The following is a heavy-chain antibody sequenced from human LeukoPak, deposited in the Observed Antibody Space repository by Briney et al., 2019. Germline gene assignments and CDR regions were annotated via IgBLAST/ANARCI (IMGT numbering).Heavy chain of an antibody. V-gene: IGHV1-18*01. J-gene: IGHJ5*02. CDR3: AREYYYDSLHWFDP. D-gene: IGHD3-22*01. CDR1: GYTFTNYG. CDR2: ISTYNGHT. Sequence: ASVKVSCKASGYTFTNYGIIWVRQAPGQGLEWMGWISTYNGHTKYAQKFQGRVTMTTDTSTSTAYMELRSLRSEDTAVYYCAREYYYDSLHWFDPWGQGTLVTVSS.